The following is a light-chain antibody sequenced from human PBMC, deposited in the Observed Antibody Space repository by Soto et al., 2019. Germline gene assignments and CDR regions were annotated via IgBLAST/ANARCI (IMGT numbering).Light chain of an antibody. J-gene: IGKJ1*01. CDR3: QQYNNWPRT. V-gene: IGKV3-15*01. CDR2: GAS. Sequence: EIVMTQSPATLSVSPGERATLSCRASQSVSSNLAWYQQKPGQAPSLLIYGASTRATGIPARFSGSGSGTEFTLTIGRLQSEDFAVYYCQQYNNWPRTFGQGTKV. CDR1: QSVSSN.